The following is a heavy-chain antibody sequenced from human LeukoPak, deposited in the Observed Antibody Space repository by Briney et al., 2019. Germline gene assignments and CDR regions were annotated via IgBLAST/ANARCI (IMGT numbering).Heavy chain of an antibody. Sequence: ASVKVSCNASGYTFTGYYMHWVRQAPGQGLEWMGWINPNSGGTNYAQKFQGRVTMTRDTSISTAYMELSRLRSDDTAVYYCAVGGYCSSTSCYNFDYWGQGTLVTVSS. CDR1: GYTFTGYY. V-gene: IGHV1-2*02. CDR2: INPNSGGT. J-gene: IGHJ4*02. D-gene: IGHD2-2*01. CDR3: AVGGYCSSTSCYNFDY.